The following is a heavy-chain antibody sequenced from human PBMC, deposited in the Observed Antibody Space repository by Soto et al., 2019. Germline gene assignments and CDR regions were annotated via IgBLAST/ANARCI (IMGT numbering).Heavy chain of an antibody. Sequence: QVQLQQWGAGLLKPSETLSLTCAVYGGSFSGYYWSWIRQPPGKGLEWIGEINRSGSTNYNPSLKSHVTLSVDTSKNQFSRKLSSVTAADTAVYYCARGLDVVVPAATRNYFDYWGQGTLVTVSS. CDR3: ARGLDVVVPAATRNYFDY. J-gene: IGHJ4*02. CDR1: GGSFSGYY. V-gene: IGHV4-34*01. D-gene: IGHD2-2*01. CDR2: INRSGST.